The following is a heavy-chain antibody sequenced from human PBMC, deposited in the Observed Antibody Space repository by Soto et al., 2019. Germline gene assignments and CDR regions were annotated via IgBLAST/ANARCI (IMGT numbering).Heavy chain of an antibody. CDR2: IIPIFTTT. CDR1: GGTFSNHA. V-gene: IGHV1-69*13. J-gene: IGHJ3*02. D-gene: IGHD6-13*01. Sequence: GASVKVSCKAPGGTFSNHAITWVRQAPGQGLEWMGRIIPIFTTTNYAQKFQGRVTMTADESTITAYLELSSLKHDDTAVYYCAREVAADGTFREDVFDIWGQGTLVTV. CDR3: AREVAADGTFREDVFDI.